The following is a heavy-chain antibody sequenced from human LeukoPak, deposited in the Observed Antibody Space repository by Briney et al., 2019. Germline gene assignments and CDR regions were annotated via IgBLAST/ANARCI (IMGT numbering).Heavy chain of an antibody. J-gene: IGHJ3*02. CDR2: INHSGST. Sequence: PSETLSLTCAVYGGSFSGYYWSWIRQPPGKGLDWIGEINHSGSTNYNPSLKSRVTISVDTSKNQFSLKLSSVTAADTAVYYCARAPLYDYVWGSYRLCAFDIWGQGTMVTVSS. CDR1: GGSFSGYY. D-gene: IGHD3-16*02. CDR3: ARAPLYDYVWGSYRLCAFDI. V-gene: IGHV4-34*01.